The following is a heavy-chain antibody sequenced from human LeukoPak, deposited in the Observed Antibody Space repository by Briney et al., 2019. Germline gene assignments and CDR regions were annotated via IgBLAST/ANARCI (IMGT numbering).Heavy chain of an antibody. CDR1: GYTFTSYY. Sequence: VASVKVSCKASGYTFTSYYMHWVRQAPGQGLEWMGIINPSGGSTSYAQKFQGRVTMTRDTSTSTVYMELSSLRSEDTAVYYCARARSPSIAALDFDYWGQGTLVTVSS. V-gene: IGHV1-46*01. D-gene: IGHD6-6*01. J-gene: IGHJ4*02. CDR3: ARARSPSIAALDFDY. CDR2: INPSGGST.